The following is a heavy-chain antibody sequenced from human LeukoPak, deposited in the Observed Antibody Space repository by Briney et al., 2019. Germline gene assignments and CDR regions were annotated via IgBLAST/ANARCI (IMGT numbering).Heavy chain of an antibody. CDR2: INHSGST. CDR3: ARGYTIFGVVIRYYYYMDV. J-gene: IGHJ6*03. CDR1: GGSLSGYY. V-gene: IGHV4-34*01. Sequence: SETLSLTCAVYGGSLSGYYWSWIRQPPGKGLEWIGEINHSGSTNYNPSLKSRVTISVDTSKNQFSLKLSSVTAADSAVYYCARGYTIFGVVIRYYYYMDVWGKETTVTVSS. D-gene: IGHD3-3*01.